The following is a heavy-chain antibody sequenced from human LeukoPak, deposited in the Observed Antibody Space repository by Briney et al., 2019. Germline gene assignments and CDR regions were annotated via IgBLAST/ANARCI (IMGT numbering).Heavy chain of an antibody. J-gene: IGHJ4*02. Sequence: KSGGSLRLSCAASGFTFSSYSMNWVRQAPGKGLEWVSSISSSSSYIYYADSVKGRFTISRDNAKNSLYLQMNSLRAEDTAVYYCARDDGGRHTSSLDYWGQGTLVAVSS. V-gene: IGHV3-21*01. CDR3: ARDDGGRHTSSLDY. CDR2: ISSSSSYI. CDR1: GFTFSSYS. D-gene: IGHD6-6*01.